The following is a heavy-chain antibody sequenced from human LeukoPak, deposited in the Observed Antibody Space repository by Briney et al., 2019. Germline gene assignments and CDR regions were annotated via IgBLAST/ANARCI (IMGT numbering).Heavy chain of an antibody. Sequence: PSETLSLTCTVSGGSITSGGYYWSWIRQHPGKGLEWFGYIYYSGSTYYNPSLKSRVTISLDTSRNKFSLKLSSVTAADTAVYYYAREMDYYDSGGYYLQWFDPWGQGTLVTVSS. CDR2: IYYSGST. V-gene: IGHV4-31*03. CDR3: AREMDYYDSGGYYLQWFDP. J-gene: IGHJ5*02. D-gene: IGHD3-22*01. CDR1: GGSITSGGYY.